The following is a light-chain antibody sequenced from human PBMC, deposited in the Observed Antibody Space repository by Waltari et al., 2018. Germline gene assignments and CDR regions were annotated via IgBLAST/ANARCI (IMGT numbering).Light chain of an antibody. V-gene: IGKV3-11*01. CDR1: QSVSSY. CDR2: DAS. Sequence: EIVLTQSPATLSLSPGERATLSCRASQSVSSYLVWYQQKPGQAPRLLIYDASKRATGIPARFSGSGSGTDFTLTISSLEPEDFAVYYCHQYNYWPPAYTFGQGTKLEIK. J-gene: IGKJ2*01. CDR3: HQYNYWPPAYT.